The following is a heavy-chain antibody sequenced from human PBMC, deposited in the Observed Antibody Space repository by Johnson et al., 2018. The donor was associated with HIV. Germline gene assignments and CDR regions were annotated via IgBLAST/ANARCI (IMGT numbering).Heavy chain of an antibody. Sequence: VQLVESGGGLVQPGRSLRLSCAASGFTFDDYAMHWVRQSPGKGLEWVSLISWNGGSTYYVDSVKGRFTISRDNSEDSLYLQMNSLRPEDTALYYCAKAREGWDPLLDAFDDWGQGTMVIVSS. J-gene: IGHJ3*01. CDR2: ISWNGGST. V-gene: IGHV3-43D*03. CDR1: GFTFDDYA. D-gene: IGHD1-26*01. CDR3: AKAREGWDPLLDAFDD.